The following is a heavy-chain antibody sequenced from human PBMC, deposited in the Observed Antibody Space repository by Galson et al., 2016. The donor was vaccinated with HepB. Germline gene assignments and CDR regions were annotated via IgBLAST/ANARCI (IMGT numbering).Heavy chain of an antibody. D-gene: IGHD5-18*01. V-gene: IGHV3-30*18. Sequence: SLRLSCAASGFIFSTYGMHWVRQAPGKGLEWVAVISYDGNKKYYADSVIGRATISRVNSKNTVFLRVNSLRGEDTAVYYCAKPYGYSYGSYAFDIWGQGTMVTVSS. CDR2: ISYDGNKK. J-gene: IGHJ3*02. CDR1: GFIFSTYG. CDR3: AKPYGYSYGSYAFDI.